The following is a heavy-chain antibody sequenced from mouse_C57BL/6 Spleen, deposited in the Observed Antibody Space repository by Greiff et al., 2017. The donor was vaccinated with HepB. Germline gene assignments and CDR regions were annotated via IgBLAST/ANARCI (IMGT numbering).Heavy chain of an antibody. CDR1: GFTFSSYA. CDR3: TRVLYYYGDFDY. D-gene: IGHD1-1*01. Sequence: EVQGVESGEGLVKPGGSLKLSCAASGFTFSSYAMSWVRQTPEKRLEWVAYISSGGDYIYYADTVKGRFTISRDNARNTLYLQMSSLKSEDTAMYYCTRVLYYYGDFDYWGQGTTLTVSS. CDR2: ISSGGDYI. V-gene: IGHV5-9-1*02. J-gene: IGHJ2*01.